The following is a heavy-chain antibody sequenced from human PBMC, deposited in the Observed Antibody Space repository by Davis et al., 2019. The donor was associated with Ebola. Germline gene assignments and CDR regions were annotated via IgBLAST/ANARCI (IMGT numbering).Heavy chain of an antibody. D-gene: IGHD3-3*01. J-gene: IGHJ4*02. CDR2: TWANGNHR. CDR1: GSHFNTHG. CDR3: AQCHDFWSGSTCAIVS. Sequence: PGGSLRLSCAAPGSHFNTHGMHWVRQPPGKGLEWVASTWANGNHRNYADSGKGRFTIPRDNSKNTLDLQMDSLRAEDTAVYYCAQCHDFWSGSTCAIVSWGQGTLVTVSS. V-gene: IGHV3-30*02.